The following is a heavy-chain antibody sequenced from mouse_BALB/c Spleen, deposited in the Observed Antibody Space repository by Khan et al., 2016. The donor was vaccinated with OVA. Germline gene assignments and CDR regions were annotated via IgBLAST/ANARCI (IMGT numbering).Heavy chain of an antibody. CDR1: GYTFSNYW. CDR2: IYPSDGYT. J-gene: IGHJ4*01. V-gene: IGHV1-69*02. D-gene: IGHD2-14*01. CDR3: SREVRVSYYDMDY. Sequence: QVQLQQSGTELVRPGASVKLSCKASGYTFSNYWLNWVKQRPGQGLEWIGNIYPSDGYTNYHQNFKDKATLTVDTSSSTAYMQLSSPTSEDSAVYYCSREVRVSYYDMDYWGQGTSVTVSS.